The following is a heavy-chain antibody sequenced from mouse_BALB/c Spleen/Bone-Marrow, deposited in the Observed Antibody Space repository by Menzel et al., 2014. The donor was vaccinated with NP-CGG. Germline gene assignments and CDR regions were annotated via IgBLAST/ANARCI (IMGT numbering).Heavy chain of an antibody. J-gene: IGHJ4*01. CDR1: GNTFTTYT. Sequence: VQLQQSGAELARPGASVKMSCRASGNTFTTYTMHWVKQRPGQGLEWIGYINPSSGYTYYNQKFKDKATLTADKSSSTAYLQLSSLTSEDSAVYYCARVYGNYDAMDYWGQGTSVTVSS. V-gene: IGHV1-4*01. CDR3: ARVYGNYDAMDY. D-gene: IGHD2-1*01. CDR2: INPSSGYT.